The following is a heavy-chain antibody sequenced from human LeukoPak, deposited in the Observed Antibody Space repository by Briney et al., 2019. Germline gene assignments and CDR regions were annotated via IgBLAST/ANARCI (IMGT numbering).Heavy chain of an antibody. Sequence: GGSLRLSCAASGFTVSSNYMSWVRQAPGKGLEWVSVIYSGGSTYYADSVKGRFTISRDNSKNTLYLQMNSLRAEDTAVYYCASWWRGFGMDVWGQGTTVTVSS. V-gene: IGHV3-66*01. CDR1: GFTVSSNY. D-gene: IGHD3-3*01. CDR2: IYSGGST. J-gene: IGHJ6*02. CDR3: ASWWRGFGMDV.